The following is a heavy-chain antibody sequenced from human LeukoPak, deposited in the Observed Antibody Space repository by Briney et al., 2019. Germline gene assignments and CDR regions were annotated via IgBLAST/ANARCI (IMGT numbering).Heavy chain of an antibody. CDR3: AKDVGIVLMVYALNFDY. Sequence: PGGSLRLSCAASGFTFSSYAMRWVRQAPGKGLEWVSAISGSGGSTYYADSVKGRFTISRDNSKNTLYLQMNSLRAEDTAVYYCAKDVGIVLMVYALNFDYWGQGTLVIVSS. CDR1: GFTFSSYA. V-gene: IGHV3-23*01. D-gene: IGHD2-8*01. CDR2: ISGSGGST. J-gene: IGHJ4*02.